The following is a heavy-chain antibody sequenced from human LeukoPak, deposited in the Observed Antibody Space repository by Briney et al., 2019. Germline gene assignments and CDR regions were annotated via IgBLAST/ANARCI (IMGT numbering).Heavy chain of an antibody. J-gene: IGHJ4*02. CDR3: ARGGVATIDD. CDR1: GGSFSGYY. Sequence: SETLSLTCAVYGGSFSGYYWSWIRQPPGKGLEWIGEINHSGRTNYNPSLKSRVTISVDTSKNQFSLKLSSVTAADTAVYYCARGGVATIDDWGQGTLVTVSS. CDR2: INHSGRT. V-gene: IGHV4-34*01. D-gene: IGHD5-12*01.